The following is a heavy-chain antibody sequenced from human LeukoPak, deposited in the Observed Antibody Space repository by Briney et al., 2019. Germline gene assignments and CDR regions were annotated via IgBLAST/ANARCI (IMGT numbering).Heavy chain of an antibody. V-gene: IGHV3-21*01. J-gene: IGHJ3*02. CDR3: ARDGPRVTSEVIDAFDI. Sequence: GGSLRLSCAASGFTFSSYSMNWVRQAPGKGLEWASSIGSSSSYIYYADSVKGRFTISRDNAKNSLYLQMNSLRAEDTAVYYCARDGPRVTSEVIDAFDIWGQGTMVTVSS. CDR1: GFTFSSYS. D-gene: IGHD2-21*01. CDR2: IGSSSSYI.